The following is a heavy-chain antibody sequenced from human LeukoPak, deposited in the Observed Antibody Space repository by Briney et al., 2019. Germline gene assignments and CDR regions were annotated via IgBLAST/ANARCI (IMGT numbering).Heavy chain of an antibody. J-gene: IGHJ4*02. CDR2: ISSSGSTI. D-gene: IGHD2-15*01. Sequence: PGRSLRLSCAASGFTFSDYYMSWIRQAPGKGLEWVSYISSSGSTIYYADSMKGRFTISRDNAKNSLYLQMNSLRAEDMAVYYCARGRIRGYYFDYWGQGTLVTVSS. CDR1: GFTFSDYY. CDR3: ARGRIRGYYFDY. V-gene: IGHV3-11*04.